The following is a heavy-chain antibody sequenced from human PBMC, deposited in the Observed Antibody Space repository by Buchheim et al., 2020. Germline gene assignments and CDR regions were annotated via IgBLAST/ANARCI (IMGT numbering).Heavy chain of an antibody. J-gene: IGHJ4*02. CDR1: GFTFSSYA. Sequence: QVQLVESGGGVVQPGRSLRLSCAASGFTFSSYAMHWVRQAPGKGLEWVAVISYDGSNKYYADSVKGRFTISRDNSKNTLYLQMNSLRAEDTAVYYCARVLDCSSTSCYDYWGQGTL. CDR2: ISYDGSNK. V-gene: IGHV3-30-3*01. CDR3: ARVLDCSSTSCYDY. D-gene: IGHD2-2*01.